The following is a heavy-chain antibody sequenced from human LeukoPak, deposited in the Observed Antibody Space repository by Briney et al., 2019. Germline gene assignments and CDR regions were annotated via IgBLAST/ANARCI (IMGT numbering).Heavy chain of an antibody. CDR2: ISTSGTFI. V-gene: IGHV3-48*03. J-gene: IGHJ3*01. CDR3: ARGGSSTSPRGYYYDSSSYYWNAFDF. Sequence: PGGSLRLSCEASGLTFSSYEMNWVRQAPGKGLEWVSYISTSGTFIYYADSVKGRFTISRDNAKNSLYLQMNSLRAEDTAVYYCARGGSSTSPRGYYYDSSSYYWNAFDFWGQGTMVTVSS. D-gene: IGHD3-22*01. CDR1: GLTFSSYE.